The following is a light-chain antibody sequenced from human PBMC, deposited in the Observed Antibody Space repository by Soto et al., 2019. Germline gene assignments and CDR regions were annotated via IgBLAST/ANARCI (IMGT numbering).Light chain of an antibody. Sequence: IVLTQSPATLSLSPGIKATFPCRASQNISNELIWIQQKPGQDPRLHIYDVANGANGIRARFSGSGYGTDFTLTISSLDPEDFAVYYCQLRYNWPGTFGQGNEVEIK. J-gene: IGKJ1*01. CDR3: QLRYNWPGT. CDR1: QNISNE. CDR2: DVA. V-gene: IGKV3-11*01.